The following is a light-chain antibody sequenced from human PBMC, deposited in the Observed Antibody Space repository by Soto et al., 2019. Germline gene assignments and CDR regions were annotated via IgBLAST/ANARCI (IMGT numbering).Light chain of an antibody. CDR2: EVT. V-gene: IGLV2-23*02. CDR1: SSDVGRYNL. Sequence: QSALTQPASVSGSPGQSITISCTGTSSDVGRYNLVSWYQQYPGKVPKLMIYEVTKRPPGASDRFSGSKSGNTASLTISGLQAEDEADYYCCSYASSSTLIFGGGTKLTVL. CDR3: CSYASSSTLI. J-gene: IGLJ2*01.